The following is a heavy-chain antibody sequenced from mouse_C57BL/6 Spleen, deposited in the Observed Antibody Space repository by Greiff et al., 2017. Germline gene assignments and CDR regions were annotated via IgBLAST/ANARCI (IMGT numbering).Heavy chain of an antibody. CDR1: GYTFTSYW. CDR2: IHPNSGST. Sequence: QVQLQQPGAELVKPGASVKLSCKASGYTFTSYWMHWVKQRPGQGLEWIGMIHPNSGSTNYNEKFKSKATLTVDKSSSTAYMQLSSLTSEDSAVYYGARDYYGSSYKYVDVWGTGTTVTVSS. CDR3: ARDYYGSSYKYVDV. V-gene: IGHV1-64*01. J-gene: IGHJ1*03. D-gene: IGHD1-1*01.